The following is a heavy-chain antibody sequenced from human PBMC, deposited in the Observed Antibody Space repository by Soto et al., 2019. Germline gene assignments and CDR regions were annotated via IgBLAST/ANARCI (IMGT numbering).Heavy chain of an antibody. Sequence: GGSLRLSCAASGFTVSSNYMSWVRQAPGKGLEWVSVIYSGGSTYYADSVKGRFTTSRHNSKNTLYLQMNSLRAEDTAVYYCARVRDYDFWSGYTYYFDYWGQGTLVTVSS. D-gene: IGHD3-3*01. CDR3: ARVRDYDFWSGYTYYFDY. J-gene: IGHJ4*02. CDR2: IYSGGST. V-gene: IGHV3-53*04. CDR1: GFTVSSNY.